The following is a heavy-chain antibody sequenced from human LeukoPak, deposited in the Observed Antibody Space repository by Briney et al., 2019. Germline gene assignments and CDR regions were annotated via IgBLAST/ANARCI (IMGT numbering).Heavy chain of an antibody. D-gene: IGHD3-3*02. CDR3: ARDVTGATLADY. Sequence: GGSLRLSCAASGFTLRSYWMSWVRQAPGKGLEWVASIKRDGSEKYYVDSVKGRFTISRDNAKNSLYLQMNSLRAEDTAVYYCARDVTGATLADYWGQGTLVTVSS. CDR1: GFTLRSYW. V-gene: IGHV3-7*01. J-gene: IGHJ4*02. CDR2: IKRDGSEK.